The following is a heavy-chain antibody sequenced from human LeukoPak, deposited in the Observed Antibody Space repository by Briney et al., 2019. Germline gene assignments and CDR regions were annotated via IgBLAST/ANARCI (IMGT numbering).Heavy chain of an antibody. J-gene: IGHJ6*03. CDR1: GGSISNYY. V-gene: IGHV4-59*01. Sequence: SETLSLTCTVSGGSISNYYWSWLRQPPGKGLEWIGYISYIGSTKYNPSLKSRVTISEDTSKKQFSLKLSSVTAADPAVYYCAGSYHYYMDLWGQGTPVTVSS. CDR3: AGSYHYYMDL. CDR2: ISYIGST.